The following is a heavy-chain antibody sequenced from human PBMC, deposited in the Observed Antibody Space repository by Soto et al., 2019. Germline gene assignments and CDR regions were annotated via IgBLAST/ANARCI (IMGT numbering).Heavy chain of an antibody. V-gene: IGHV3-23*01. CDR1: GFTFSSYG. J-gene: IGHJ4*02. CDR2: VSDSGGST. Sequence: EVQLLESGGGLVQPGGSLRLSCAASGFTFSSYGMSWVRQASGKGLEWVSAVSDSGGSTYYADSVKGRFTISRDNSKNTLYLQMSGLRAEDTAVYYCAKVKGAAASDYWGQGTLVTVSS. D-gene: IGHD2-2*01. CDR3: AKVKGAAASDY.